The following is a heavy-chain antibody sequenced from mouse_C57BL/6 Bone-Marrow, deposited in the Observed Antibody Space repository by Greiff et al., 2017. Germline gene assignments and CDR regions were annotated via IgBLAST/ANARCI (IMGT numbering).Heavy chain of an antibody. CDR2: LDPEDGDT. J-gene: IGHJ4*01. V-gene: IGHV14-1*01. Sequence: VQLQQSGAELVRPGASVKLSCTASGFNIKDYYMHWVKQRPEQGLEWIGRLDPEDGDTEYAPKFQGKATMTADTSSNTAYLQLSSLTSEDTAVYYCTRGSSYDYAMDYWGQGTSVTVSS. CDR1: GFNIKDYY. CDR3: TRGSSYDYAMDY. D-gene: IGHD1-1*01.